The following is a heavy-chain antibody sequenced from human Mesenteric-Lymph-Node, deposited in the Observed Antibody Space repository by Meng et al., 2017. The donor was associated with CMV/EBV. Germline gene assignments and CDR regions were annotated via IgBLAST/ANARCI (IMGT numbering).Heavy chain of an antibody. CDR1: FTFSSYS. J-gene: IGHJ5*02. V-gene: IGHV3-21*01. CDR3: ARELSITIFGVASNWFDP. D-gene: IGHD3-3*01. Sequence: FTFSSYSMNWVRQAPGKGLEWVSSISSSSYIYYADSVKGRFTISRDNAKNSLYLQMNSLRAEDTAVYYCARELSITIFGVASNWFDPWGQGTLVTVSS. CDR2: ISSSSYI.